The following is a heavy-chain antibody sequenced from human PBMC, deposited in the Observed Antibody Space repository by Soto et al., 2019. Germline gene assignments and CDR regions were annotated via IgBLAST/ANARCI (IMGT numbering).Heavy chain of an antibody. CDR3: AKDLLLWFGELLGFDY. Sequence: EVQLLESGGGLVQPGGSLRLSCAASGFTFSSYAMSWVRQAPGKGLEWVSAISGSGGSTYYADSVKGRFTISRDNSKNTLYLQMISLRAEDTAVYYCAKDLLLWFGELLGFDYWGQGTLVTVSS. CDR2: ISGSGGST. CDR1: GFTFSSYA. D-gene: IGHD3-10*01. V-gene: IGHV3-23*01. J-gene: IGHJ4*02.